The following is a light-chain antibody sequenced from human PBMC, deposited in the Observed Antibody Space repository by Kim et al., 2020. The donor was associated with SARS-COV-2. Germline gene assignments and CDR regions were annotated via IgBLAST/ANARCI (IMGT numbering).Light chain of an antibody. V-gene: IGKV3-11*01. CDR1: QSVSSY. J-gene: IGKJ4*01. CDR2: DAS. CDR3: QQRSNWPSLT. Sequence: LLPPSPATLSLSPGERATLSCRASQSVSSYLAWYQQKPGQAPRLLIYDASNRATGIPARFSGSGSGTDFTLTISSLEPEDFAVYYCQQRSNWPSLTFGGGTKVDIK.